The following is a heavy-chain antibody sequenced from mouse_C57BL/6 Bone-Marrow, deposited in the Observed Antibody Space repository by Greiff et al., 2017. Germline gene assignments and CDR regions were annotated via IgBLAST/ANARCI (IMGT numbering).Heavy chain of an antibody. Sequence: VQLQQPGAELVRPGSSVKLSCKASGYTFTSYWMDWVKQRPGQGLEWIGNIYPSDSETHYNQKFKDKATLTVDKSSSTAYMQLSSLTSEDSAVYYCARETAQATSYWGQETLVTVSA. J-gene: IGHJ3*01. CDR1: GYTFTSYW. CDR3: ARETAQATSY. V-gene: IGHV1-61*01. CDR2: IYPSDSET. D-gene: IGHD3-2*02.